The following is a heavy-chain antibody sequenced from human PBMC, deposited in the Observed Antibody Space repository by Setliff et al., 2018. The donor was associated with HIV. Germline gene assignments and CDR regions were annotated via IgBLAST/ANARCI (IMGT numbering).Heavy chain of an antibody. V-gene: IGHV4-38-2*02. D-gene: IGHD2-21*02. CDR2: IYHGGTT. CDR1: GYSISSGYY. CDR3: VRDPPLTPTDADHPCDI. J-gene: IGHJ3*02. Sequence: PSETLSLTCAVSGYSISSGYYWAWIRQPPGKGLEWIGSIYHGGTTYYNPSLKSRSTISEDTSKNQFPLSLSSVTAADTAVYYCVRDPPLTPTDADHPCDIWGQGTMVTVSS.